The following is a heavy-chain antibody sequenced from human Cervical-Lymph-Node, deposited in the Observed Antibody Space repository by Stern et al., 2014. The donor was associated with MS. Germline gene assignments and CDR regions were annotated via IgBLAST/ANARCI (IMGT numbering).Heavy chain of an antibody. CDR1: GFSLSTSGVG. V-gene: IGHV2-5*02. CDR2: IYWDDDK. Sequence: QITLKESGPTLVKPTQNLTLTCTFSGFSLSTSGVGVGWIRQPPGKALEWLALIYWDDDKRYSPSLKSRLTITKDTSKNQVVLTMTNMDPVDTATYYCAHGKQLGIFDYWGQGTLVTGSS. J-gene: IGHJ4*02. CDR3: AHGKQLGIFDY. D-gene: IGHD6-13*01.